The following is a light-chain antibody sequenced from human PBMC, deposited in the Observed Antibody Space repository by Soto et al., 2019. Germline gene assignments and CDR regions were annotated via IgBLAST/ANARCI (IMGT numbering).Light chain of an antibody. J-gene: IGKJ5*01. Sequence: DIQMTQSPSSLSASVGDRVTITCRASQGISDYLAWYQQKPGKVPKLLIYAASTLQSGVPSRFSGSGSGTDFTLTISSLQPEDVATYYWQNYNSALTFGQGTRLEIK. CDR3: QNYNSALT. V-gene: IGKV1-27*01. CDR1: QGISDY. CDR2: AAS.